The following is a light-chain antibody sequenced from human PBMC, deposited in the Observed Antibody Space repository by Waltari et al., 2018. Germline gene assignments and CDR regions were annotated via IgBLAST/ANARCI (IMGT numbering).Light chain of an antibody. J-gene: IGKJ4*01. CDR3: QQSYT. CDR2: GAS. V-gene: IGKV1-39*01. Sequence: DIQMTQSPSSLSPSVGEKVTITCRASQSISEYLNWYQQKPGKAPKLLIYGASSVQSGVPSRFSGSGSGTDFTLSITSLQPEDSATYYCQQSYTFGGGTKVEIK. CDR1: QSISEY.